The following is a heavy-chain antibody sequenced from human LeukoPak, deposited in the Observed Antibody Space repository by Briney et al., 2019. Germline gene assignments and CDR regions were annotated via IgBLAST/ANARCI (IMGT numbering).Heavy chain of an antibody. CDR1: GFTFSDYY. D-gene: IGHD3-22*01. Sequence: GGSLRLSCAASGFTFSDYYMSWIRQAPGKGLEWVSAISGSGGSTYYADSVKGRFTISRDNSKNTLYLQMNSLRAEDTAVYYCAKGKYYDSSGPFDYWGQGTLVTVSS. CDR2: ISGSGGST. J-gene: IGHJ4*02. CDR3: AKGKYYDSSGPFDY. V-gene: IGHV3-23*01.